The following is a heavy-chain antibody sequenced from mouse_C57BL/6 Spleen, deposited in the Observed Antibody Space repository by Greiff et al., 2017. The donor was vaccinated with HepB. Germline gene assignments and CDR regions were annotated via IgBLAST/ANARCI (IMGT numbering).Heavy chain of an antibody. CDR2: IDPSDSYT. CDR1: GYTFTSYW. Sequence: QVHVKHPGAELVMPGASVKLSCKASGYTFTSYWMHWVKQRPGQGLEWIGEIDPSDSYTNYNQKFKGKSTLTVDKSSSTAYMQLSSLTSKDSAVYYCARSERAMDDWGQGTSVTVSS. V-gene: IGHV1-69*01. CDR3: ARSERAMDD. J-gene: IGHJ4*01.